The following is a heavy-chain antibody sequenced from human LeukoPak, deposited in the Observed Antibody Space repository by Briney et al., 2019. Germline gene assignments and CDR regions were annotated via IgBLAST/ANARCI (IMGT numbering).Heavy chain of an antibody. V-gene: IGHV3-7*01. Sequence: GSLRLSCAASGFPFSSYWMSWVRPAPGKGLGWVANIKQDGREKNYVDSVKGRFTISRDNAKNPLYLQMNSLRAEETAVYYCASDGGYCDYPIDWGQGTLVTVSS. J-gene: IGHJ4*02. CDR3: ASDGGYCDYPID. D-gene: IGHD4-17*01. CDR1: GFPFSSYW. CDR2: IKQDGREK.